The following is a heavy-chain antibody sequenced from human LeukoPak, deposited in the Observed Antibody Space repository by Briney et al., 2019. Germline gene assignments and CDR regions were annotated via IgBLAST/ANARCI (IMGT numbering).Heavy chain of an antibody. J-gene: IGHJ4*02. CDR2: INPNSGGT. D-gene: IGHD3-3*01. V-gene: IGHV1-2*06. Sequence: GASVKVSCKASGYTFTGYYMHWVRQAPGQGLEWMGRINPNSGGTNYAQKFQGRVTMTRDTSISTAYMELSRLRSDDTAVYYRARADFWSGEFDYWGQGTLVTVSS. CDR3: ARADFWSGEFDY. CDR1: GYTFTGYY.